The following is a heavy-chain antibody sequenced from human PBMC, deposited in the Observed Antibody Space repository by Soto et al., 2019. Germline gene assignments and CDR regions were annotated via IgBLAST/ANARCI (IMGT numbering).Heavy chain of an antibody. CDR1: GGSISSSNW. CDR2: IYHSGST. J-gene: IGHJ5*02. Sequence: SETLSLTCAVSGGSISSSNWWSWVRQPPGKGLEWIGEIYHSGSTNYNPSLKSRVTISVDKSKNQFSLKLSSVTAADTAVYYCARDKVVGATTSRNWFDPWGQGTLVTVSS. CDR3: ARDKVVGATTSRNWFDP. V-gene: IGHV4-4*02. D-gene: IGHD1-26*01.